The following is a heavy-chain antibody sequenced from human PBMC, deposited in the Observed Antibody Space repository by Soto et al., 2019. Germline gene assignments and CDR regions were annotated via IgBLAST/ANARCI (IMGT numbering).Heavy chain of an antibody. J-gene: IGHJ4*01. CDR2: ISSSGTTT. V-gene: IGHV3-11*01. Sequence: QVQLVESGGGLVKPGGSLRLSCAASGFTFSDFYMSWIRQAPGKGLEWISYISSSGTTTYYTDSVKGRFTISRDNAKNSLYLQMNTLRNEDTAVYYCAEIWGGGGYALIYWGQGTLVTVSS. D-gene: IGHD2-8*01. CDR3: AEIWGGGGYALIY. CDR1: GFTFSDFY.